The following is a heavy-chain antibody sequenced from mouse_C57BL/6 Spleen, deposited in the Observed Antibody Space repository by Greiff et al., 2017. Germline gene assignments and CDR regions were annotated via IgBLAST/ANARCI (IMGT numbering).Heavy chain of an antibody. CDR3: ARGGEIYDGYYWFAY. J-gene: IGHJ3*01. Sequence: EVKLMESGPELVKPGASVKISCKASGYSFTDYNMNWVKQSNGKSLEWIGVINPNYGTTSYNQKFKGKATLTVDQSSSTAYMQLNSLTSEDSAVYYCARGGEIYDGYYWFAYWGQGTLVTVSA. CDR2: INPNYGTT. V-gene: IGHV1-39*01. D-gene: IGHD2-3*01. CDR1: GYSFTDYN.